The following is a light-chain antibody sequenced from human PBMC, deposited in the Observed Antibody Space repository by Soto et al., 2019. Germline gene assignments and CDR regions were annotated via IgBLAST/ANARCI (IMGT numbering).Light chain of an antibody. CDR3: HQYAGSPRT. CDR1: QSVAGSY. Sequence: EIVLTQSPGTLSLSPGERATLSCRASQSVAGSYLAWYQQKPGQAPRLLIYGASGRATGIPDRFGGGGSGADFTLTISRLEPEDIAVYYCHQYAGSPRTFGQGTKVEI. CDR2: GAS. V-gene: IGKV3-20*01. J-gene: IGKJ1*01.